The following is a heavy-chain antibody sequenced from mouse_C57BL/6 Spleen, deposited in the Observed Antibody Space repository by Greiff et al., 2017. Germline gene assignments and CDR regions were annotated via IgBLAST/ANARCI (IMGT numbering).Heavy chain of an antibody. D-gene: IGHD3-2*02. CDR3: ARDSSGFFAY. J-gene: IGHJ3*01. V-gene: IGHV1-76*01. Sequence: QVHVKQSGAELVRPGASVKLSCKASGYTFTDYYINWVKQRPGQGLEWIARIYPGSGNTYYNEKFKGKATLTAEKSSSTAYMQLSSLTSEDSAVYFCARDSSGFFAYWGQGTLVTVSA. CDR1: GYTFTDYY. CDR2: IYPGSGNT.